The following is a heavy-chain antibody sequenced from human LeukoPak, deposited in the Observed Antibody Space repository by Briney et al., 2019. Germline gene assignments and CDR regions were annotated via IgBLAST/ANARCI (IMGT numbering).Heavy chain of an antibody. Sequence: GGSLRLSCAASGFTFSSYSMNWVRQAPGKGLEWVSSISSSSSYIYYADSVKGRFTISRDNAKNSLYLQMNSLRAEDTAVYYCARDHSSSWYYYYYMHVWGEETTVTVSS. J-gene: IGHJ6*03. CDR3: ARDHSSSWYYYYYMHV. D-gene: IGHD6-13*01. CDR2: ISSSSSYI. V-gene: IGHV3-21*01. CDR1: GFTFSSYS.